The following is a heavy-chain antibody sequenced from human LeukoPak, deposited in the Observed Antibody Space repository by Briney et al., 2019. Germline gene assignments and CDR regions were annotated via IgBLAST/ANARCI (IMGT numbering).Heavy chain of an antibody. CDR1: GFIFSNYA. CDR3: AKAIHSSSSGVVDY. D-gene: IGHD6-6*01. Sequence: GGSLRLSCAASGFIFSNYAMHWVRQAPGKGLEWVTFIRYDGSNKYYAESVKGRFTISRDNSKNTLYLQMNSLRAEDTAVYYCAKAIHSSSSGVVDYWGQGTLVNVSS. CDR2: IRYDGSNK. V-gene: IGHV3-30*02. J-gene: IGHJ4*02.